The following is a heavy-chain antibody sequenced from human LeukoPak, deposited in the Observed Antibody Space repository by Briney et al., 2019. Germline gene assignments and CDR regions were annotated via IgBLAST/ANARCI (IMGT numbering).Heavy chain of an antibody. CDR3: ARGGKVTARY. Sequence: GGSLRLSCAASGFTFSGYIMNWVRQAPGKGLEWVSSTSGSGETIYYADSAKGRFTISRDNAKNSLHLQMNSLRVEDTAVYYCARGGKVTARYWGQGTLVTVSS. D-gene: IGHD2-21*02. CDR2: TSGSGETI. CDR1: GFTFSGYI. V-gene: IGHV3-48*04. J-gene: IGHJ4*02.